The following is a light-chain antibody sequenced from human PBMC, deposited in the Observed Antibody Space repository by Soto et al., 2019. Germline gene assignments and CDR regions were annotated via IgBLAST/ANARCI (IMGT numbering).Light chain of an antibody. CDR3: QQYDDLPRT. CDR2: DAS. CDR1: QDISNN. V-gene: IGKV1-33*01. Sequence: DIQMTQSPSSLSASVGDRVTITCQASQDISNNLHWYQVKPGKAPKLLIYDASNLETGVPSRFSGSGSGTDFTFPINSLEPEDVAAYYCQQYDDLPRTVGQGTKL. J-gene: IGKJ2*01.